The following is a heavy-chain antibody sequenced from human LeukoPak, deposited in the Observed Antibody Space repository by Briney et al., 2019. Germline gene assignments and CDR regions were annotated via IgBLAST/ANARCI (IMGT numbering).Heavy chain of an antibody. CDR1: GLTFSSYG. D-gene: IGHD3-9*01. V-gene: IGHV3-30*18. Sequence: GGSLRLSCAASGLTFSSYGMHWVRQAPGKGLEWVAVISYDGNKKNYVDSVKGRFTISRDNSKNTLYLQMNSLRAEDTAVYYCAKGGYYDILTGYHFDYWGQGTLVTVSS. CDR2: ISYDGNKK. J-gene: IGHJ4*02. CDR3: AKGGYYDILTGYHFDY.